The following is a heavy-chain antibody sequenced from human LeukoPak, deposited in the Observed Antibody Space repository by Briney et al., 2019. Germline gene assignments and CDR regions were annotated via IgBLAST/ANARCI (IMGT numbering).Heavy chain of an antibody. V-gene: IGHV3-48*03. CDR2: ISSSGGTI. Sequence: GGSLRLSCAASGLSFSSYEMSWVRQAPGKGLEWVSYISSSGGTIFYSDSVKGRFTISRDNAKNSLHLQMNSLRAEDTAVYYCAELGITMIGGVWGKGTTVTISS. D-gene: IGHD3-10*02. CDR3: AELGITMIGGV. CDR1: GLSFSSYE. J-gene: IGHJ6*04.